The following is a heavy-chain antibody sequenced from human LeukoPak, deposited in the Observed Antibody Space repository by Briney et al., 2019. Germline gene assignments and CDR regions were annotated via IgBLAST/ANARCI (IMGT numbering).Heavy chain of an antibody. CDR1: GFTFSSYG. D-gene: IGHD6-6*01. CDR2: IWYDGSNK. Sequence: PGGSLRLSCAASGFTFSSYGMHWVRQAPGKGLEWVAVIWYDGSNKYYADSVKGRFTISRDNSKNTLYLQMNSLRAEDTAVYYCATLSYSSSPTDSEQYYFDYWGQGTLVTVSS. V-gene: IGHV3-33*01. CDR3: ATLSYSSSPTDSEQYYFDY. J-gene: IGHJ4*02.